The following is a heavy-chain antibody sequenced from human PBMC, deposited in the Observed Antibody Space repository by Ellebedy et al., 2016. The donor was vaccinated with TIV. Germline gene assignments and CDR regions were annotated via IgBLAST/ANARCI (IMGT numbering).Heavy chain of an antibody. V-gene: IGHV3-23*01. Sequence: GGSLRLSCAASGFTFSSYAMSWVRQAPGKGLEWVSAISGSGGSTYYADSVKGRFTISRDNAKSSLYLQMNSLRVEDTAVYYCARRYFDYWGQGTLVTVSS. CDR1: GFTFSSYA. CDR3: ARRYFDY. J-gene: IGHJ4*02. CDR2: ISGSGGST.